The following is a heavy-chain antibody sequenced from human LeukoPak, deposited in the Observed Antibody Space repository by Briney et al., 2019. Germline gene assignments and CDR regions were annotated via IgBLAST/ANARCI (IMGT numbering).Heavy chain of an antibody. D-gene: IGHD3-3*01. CDR3: ARVGWSDYWYFDL. CDR2: IYYSGST. J-gene: IGHJ2*01. V-gene: IGHV4-59*01. Sequence: SETPSLTCTVSGGSISSYYWSWIRQPPGKGLEWIGYIYYSGSTNYNPSLKSRVTISVDTSKNQFSLKLSSVTAADTAVYYCARVGWSDYWYFDLWGRGTLVTVSS. CDR1: GGSISSYY.